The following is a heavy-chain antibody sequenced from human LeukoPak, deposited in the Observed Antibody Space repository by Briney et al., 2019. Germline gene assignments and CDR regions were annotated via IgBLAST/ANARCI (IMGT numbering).Heavy chain of an antibody. D-gene: IGHD6-13*01. CDR3: ASDTIRGPYSTFYP. CDR2: MYTSGST. J-gene: IGHJ5*02. Sequence: PSETLSLTCTVSGAAISSYDWSWIRQPAGKGLEWVGRMYTSGSTKYNPSLKSRVIISVDKSKNQFSLTLSSVTAADTAVYFCASDTIRGPYSTFYPWGQGTLVTVSS. CDR1: GAAISSYD. V-gene: IGHV4-4*07.